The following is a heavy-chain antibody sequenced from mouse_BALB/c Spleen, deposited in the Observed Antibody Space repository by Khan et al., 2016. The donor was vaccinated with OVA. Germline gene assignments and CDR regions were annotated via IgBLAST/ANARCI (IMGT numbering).Heavy chain of an antibody. CDR3: ARRGLRWDYDY. CDR1: GYTFINYW. V-gene: IGHV1-7*01. Sequence: QMQLEESGAELAKPGASVKMSCKASGYTFINYWILWVKQRPGQGLVWIGYINPSTGYTEYNQNFKDKATLTADKSSSTAYMQLSSLTSEDSAVYYCARRGLRWDYDYWGQGTTLTVSS. J-gene: IGHJ2*01. D-gene: IGHD1-1*01. CDR2: INPSTGYT.